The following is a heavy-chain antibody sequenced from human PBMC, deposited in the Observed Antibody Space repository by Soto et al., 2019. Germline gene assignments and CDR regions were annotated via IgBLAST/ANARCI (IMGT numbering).Heavy chain of an antibody. CDR2: ISAYNGNT. Sequence: GASVNVSCKASGYTFTSYGISWVRQAPGQGLEWMGWISAYNGNTNYAQKLQGRVTMTTDTSTSTAYMELRSLRSDDTAVYYCARGWRDSSGWYPVLFYWGQGTLVTVSS. CDR1: GYTFTSYG. CDR3: ARGWRDSSGWYPVLFY. J-gene: IGHJ4*02. V-gene: IGHV1-18*01. D-gene: IGHD6-19*01.